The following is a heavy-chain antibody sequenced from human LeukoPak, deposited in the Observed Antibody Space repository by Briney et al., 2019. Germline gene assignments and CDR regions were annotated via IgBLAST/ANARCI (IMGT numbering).Heavy chain of an antibody. J-gene: IGHJ4*02. D-gene: IGHD6-13*01. CDR1: GYKFPNYA. CDR2: INPYSGNT. V-gene: IGHV1-18*01. CDR3: ARDLAAAASNF. Sequence: ASVKVSCKSSGYKFPNYAISWVRQAPGQGLEWMGWINPYSGNTNYAQKFQGRVTLATHTSANTAYMELRSLTSDDTAVYYCARDLAAAASNFWGQGTLVTVSS.